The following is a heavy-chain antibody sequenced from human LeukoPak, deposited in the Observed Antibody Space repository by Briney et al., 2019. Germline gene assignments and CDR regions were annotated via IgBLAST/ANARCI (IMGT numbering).Heavy chain of an antibody. CDR2: VYSGGDT. CDR3: ARSGYVVVRAHAYWYFDL. D-gene: IGHD2-21*01. J-gene: IGHJ2*01. V-gene: IGHV3-53*01. Sequence: GGSLRLSCAASGFTVSSSPMTWVRQAVGKGLEWVSFVYSGGDTSYADSVKGRFTISRDNSKNTLYLQMNSLRAEDTAVYYCARSGYVVVRAHAYWYFDLWGRGTLVTVSS. CDR1: GFTVSSSP.